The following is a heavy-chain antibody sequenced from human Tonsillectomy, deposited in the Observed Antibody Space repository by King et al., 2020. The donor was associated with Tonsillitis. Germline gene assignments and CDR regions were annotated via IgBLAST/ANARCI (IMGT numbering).Heavy chain of an antibody. CDR2: IYPGDSDT. CDR3: ARLVRSGEPGRGYYRMDV. V-gene: IGHV5-51*03. CDR1: GYTFARFW. J-gene: IGHJ6*04. D-gene: IGHD7-27*01. Sequence: QLVQSGAEVKKPGESLKISCQGSGYTFARFWIGWVRQMPGKGLEWMGLIYPGDSDTRYSPSFQGQGTISADKSNSVAYLQWRSLEASDTAMYFCARLVRSGEPGRGYYRMDVWGKGTSVTVSS.